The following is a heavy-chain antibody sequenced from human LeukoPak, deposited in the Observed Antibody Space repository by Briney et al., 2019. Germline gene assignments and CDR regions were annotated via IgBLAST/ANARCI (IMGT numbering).Heavy chain of an antibody. V-gene: IGHV4-59*01. D-gene: IGHD1-26*01. CDR3: ARVKEVGATTVLDY. Sequence: SETLSLTCTVSGGSISSYYWSWLRQPPGKGLEWIGYIYYSGSTNYNPSLKSRVTISVDTSKNQFSLKLSSVTAADTAVYYCARVKEVGATTVLDYWGQGTLVTVSS. CDR1: GGSISSYY. CDR2: IYYSGST. J-gene: IGHJ4*02.